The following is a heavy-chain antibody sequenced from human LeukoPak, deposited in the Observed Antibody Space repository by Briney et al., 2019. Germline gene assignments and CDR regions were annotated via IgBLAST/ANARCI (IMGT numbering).Heavy chain of an antibody. Sequence: PGGSLRLSCAASGFIFSSYWMSWVRQAPGKGLEWVANINQDGSEKYYVDSVKGRFTISRDNAKNSLYLQMYSLRAEDTAVYYCAGGTTSSIPMIIKNDYWGQGTLVTVSS. V-gene: IGHV3-7*01. CDR1: GFIFSSYW. CDR3: AGGTTSSIPMIIKNDY. J-gene: IGHJ4*02. D-gene: IGHD3-22*01. CDR2: INQDGSEK.